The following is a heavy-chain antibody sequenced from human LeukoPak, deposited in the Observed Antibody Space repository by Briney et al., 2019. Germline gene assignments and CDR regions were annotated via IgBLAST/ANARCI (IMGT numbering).Heavy chain of an antibody. Sequence: AGSLSLSCAASGFTFSSYERNWVRQAPGKGLEWGSYIISSASTIYYADSVKGRFTISRDNAKNSLYLQMNSLRAEDTAVYYCARAGRAYSGSWYWFDHWGQGTLVTVSS. CDR1: GFTFSSYE. V-gene: IGHV3-48*03. CDR2: IISSASTI. J-gene: IGHJ5*02. D-gene: IGHD6-13*01. CDR3: ARAGRAYSGSWYWFDH.